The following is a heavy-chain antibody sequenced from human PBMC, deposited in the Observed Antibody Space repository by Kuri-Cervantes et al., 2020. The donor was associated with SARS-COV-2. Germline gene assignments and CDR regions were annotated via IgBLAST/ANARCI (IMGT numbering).Heavy chain of an antibody. D-gene: IGHD3-16*02. CDR2: IYYSGST. J-gene: IGHJ3*02. CDR3: ARDPYYDYVWGSYRLGGAFDI. Sequence: LRLSCTVSGGSISSGDYYWSWIRQPPGKGLGWIGYIYYSGSTYYNPSLKSRVTISVDTSKNQFSLKLSSVTAADTAVYYCARDPYYDYVWGSYRLGGAFDIWGQGTMVTVSS. V-gene: IGHV4-30-4*01. CDR1: GGSISSGDYY.